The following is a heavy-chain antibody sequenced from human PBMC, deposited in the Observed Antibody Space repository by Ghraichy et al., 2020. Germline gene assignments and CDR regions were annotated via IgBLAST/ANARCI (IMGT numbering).Heavy chain of an antibody. Sequence: LSLTCAASGFTFSNSWMNWVRQAPGKGLECVANIKQDGSEKYYVDSVKGRFTISRDNAKNSLYLQMNSLRAEDTAVYYCASGLEYWGQGTLVTVSS. D-gene: IGHD2-2*03. J-gene: IGHJ4*02. CDR2: IKQDGSEK. CDR1: GFTFSNSW. CDR3: ASGLEY. V-gene: IGHV3-7*01.